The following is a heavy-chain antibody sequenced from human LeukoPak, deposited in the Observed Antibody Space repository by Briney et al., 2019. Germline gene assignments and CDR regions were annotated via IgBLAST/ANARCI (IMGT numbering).Heavy chain of an antibody. CDR1: GFTFSSYS. Sequence: GGSLRLSCAASGFTFSSYSINWVRQAPGKGLEWVSSISGSGDSKYYAESVKGRFTISRDNSKNTLYLQMNSLRAEDTAVYYCAKRMATTYYFDYWGQGTLVTVSS. D-gene: IGHD5-24*01. CDR2: ISGSGDSK. J-gene: IGHJ4*02. CDR3: AKRMATTYYFDY. V-gene: IGHV3-23*01.